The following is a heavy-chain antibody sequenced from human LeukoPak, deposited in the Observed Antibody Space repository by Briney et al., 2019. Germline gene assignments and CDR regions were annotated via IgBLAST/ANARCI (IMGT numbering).Heavy chain of an antibody. CDR3: VRGGSGWYGGYNWFDP. V-gene: IGHV1-8*01. J-gene: IGHJ5*02. Sequence: ASVKVSCKASGYTFTSYDINWVRQATGQGLEWMGWMNPNSGNTGYAQKFQGRVTMTRNTSISTAYMELSSLRSEDTAVYYCVRGGSGWYGGYNWFDPWGQGTLVTVSS. D-gene: IGHD6-19*01. CDR1: GYTFTSYD. CDR2: MNPNSGNT.